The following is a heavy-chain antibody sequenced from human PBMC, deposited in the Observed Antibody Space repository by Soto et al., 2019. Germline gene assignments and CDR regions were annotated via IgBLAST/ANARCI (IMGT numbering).Heavy chain of an antibody. D-gene: IGHD3-22*01. Sequence: PSGTLSLTFAVPCGPIHSGGYSRSWIRQPPGKGLEWIGYFYYSGSTNYHPSLKSRVTISVDTSKNQFSLKLSFVTAADTAVYYCARAWPTYYYDSSGYYQARSYGMDVWGQGTTVTVSS. CDR1: CGPIHSGGYS. CDR2: FYYSGST. V-gene: IGHV4-61*08. J-gene: IGHJ6*02. CDR3: ARAWPTYYYDSSGYYQARSYGMDV.